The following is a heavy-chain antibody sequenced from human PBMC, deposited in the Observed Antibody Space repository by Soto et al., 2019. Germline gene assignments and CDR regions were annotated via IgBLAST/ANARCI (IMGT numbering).Heavy chain of an antibody. D-gene: IGHD1-1*01. V-gene: IGHV4-39*01. CDR1: GGSISSSSYY. CDR3: ARRGQLELTHYYGMDV. J-gene: IGHJ6*02. CDR2: IYYSGST. Sequence: LSLTCTVSGGSISSSSYYWGWIRQPPGKGLEWIGSIYYSGSTYYNPSLKSRVTISVDTSKNQFSLKLSSVTAADTAVYYCARRGQLELTHYYGMDVWGQGTTVTVSS.